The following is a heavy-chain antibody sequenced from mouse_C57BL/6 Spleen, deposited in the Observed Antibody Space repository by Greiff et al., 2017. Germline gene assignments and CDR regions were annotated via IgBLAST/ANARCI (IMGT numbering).Heavy chain of an antibody. J-gene: IGHJ2*01. V-gene: IGHV1-26*01. CDR2: IKPNNGGT. Sequence: VQLQQSGPELVKPGASVKISCKASGYTFTDYYMNWVKQSHGKSVEWIGDIKPNNGGTSYNQKFKVKATFTVDKSSSAAYVELRSLTSEDSAVYYCARDGVYYDYDGFDDWGQGTTLTVAS. CDR3: ARDGVYYDYDGFDD. D-gene: IGHD2-4*01. CDR1: GYTFTDYY.